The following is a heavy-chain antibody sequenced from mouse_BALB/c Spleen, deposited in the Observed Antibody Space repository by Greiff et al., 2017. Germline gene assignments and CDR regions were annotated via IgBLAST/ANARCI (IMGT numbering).Heavy chain of an antibody. D-gene: IGHD1-2*01. V-gene: IGHV1-7*01. CDR3: ATLLRLRDAMDY. Sequence: QVQLKESGAELAKPGASVKMSCKASGYTFTSYWMHWVKQRPGQGLEWIGYINPSTGYTEYNQKFKDKATLTADKSSSTAYMQLSSLTSEDSAVYYCATLLRLRDAMDYWGQGTSVTVSS. CDR2: INPSTGYT. CDR1: GYTFTSYW. J-gene: IGHJ4*01.